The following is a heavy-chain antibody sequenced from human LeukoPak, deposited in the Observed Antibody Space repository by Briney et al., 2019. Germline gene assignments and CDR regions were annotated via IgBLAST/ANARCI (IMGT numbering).Heavy chain of an antibody. CDR3: ARHTLPVGAKYGSFFDY. D-gene: IGHD1-26*01. J-gene: IGHJ4*02. Sequence: GGSLRLSRAASGFTFSSYAMSWVRQAPGKGLEWVSAISGSGGSTYYADSVKGRFTISRDNSKNTLYLQMNSLRAEDTAVYYCARHTLPVGAKYGSFFDYWGQGTLVTVSS. CDR2: ISGSGGST. CDR1: GFTFSSYA. V-gene: IGHV3-23*01.